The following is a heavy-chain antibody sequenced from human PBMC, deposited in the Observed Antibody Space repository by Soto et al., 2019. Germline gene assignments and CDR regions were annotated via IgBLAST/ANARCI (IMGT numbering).Heavy chain of an antibody. Sequence: QVQVVQSGAEVKKPGASVKVACKASGYTFSTFGMSWVRQAPGQGLEWMGWISVEKGDTNYAQKFQDRVTMTTDTSTGTAYMELRSLTADDTAVYYCARCYCSVGSCFTCWHFDLWGRGTLVTVSS. V-gene: IGHV1-18*01. CDR2: ISVEKGDT. D-gene: IGHD2-15*01. J-gene: IGHJ2*01. CDR1: GYTFSTFG. CDR3: ARCYCSVGSCFTCWHFDL.